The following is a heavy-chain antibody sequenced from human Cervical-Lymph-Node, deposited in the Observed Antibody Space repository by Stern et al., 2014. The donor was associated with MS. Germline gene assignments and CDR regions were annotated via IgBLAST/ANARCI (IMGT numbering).Heavy chain of an antibody. J-gene: IGHJ3*02. D-gene: IGHD5-12*01. CDR2: IWYDGSNK. V-gene: IGHV3-33*01. CDR1: GFTFSSYG. CDR3: ARDPNGYGDAFDI. Sequence: VQLVESGGGVVQPGRSLRLSCAASGFTFSSYGMHWVRQAPGKGLEWVAVIWYDGSNKYYADSVKGRFTISRDNSKNTLYLQMNSLRAEDTAVYYCARDPNGYGDAFDIWGQGTMVTVSS.